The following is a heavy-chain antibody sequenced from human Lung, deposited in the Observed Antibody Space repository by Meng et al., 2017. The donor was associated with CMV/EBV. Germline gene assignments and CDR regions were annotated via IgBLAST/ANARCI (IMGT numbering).Heavy chain of an antibody. Sequence: GGSLRLXCAASGFTFSSYWMHWVRQTPGKGLVWVSAISGSGGSTYYADSVKGRFTISRDNSKNTLYLQMNSLRAEDTVVYYCAKGGSTSYYYYGMDVWGQGXTVTVSS. J-gene: IGHJ6*02. D-gene: IGHD2-2*01. V-gene: IGHV3-23*01. CDR1: GFTFSSYW. CDR3: AKGGSTSYYYYGMDV. CDR2: ISGSGGST.